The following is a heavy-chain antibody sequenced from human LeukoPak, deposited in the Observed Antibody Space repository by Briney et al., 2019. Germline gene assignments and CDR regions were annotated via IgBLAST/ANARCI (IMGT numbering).Heavy chain of an antibody. D-gene: IGHD3-3*01. J-gene: IGHJ3*02. V-gene: IGHV3-48*01. CDR2: IDARSGIV. Sequence: GSLRLSCAASGFTFTMFGMNWVRQAPGKGLEWVSYIDARSGIVYYADSVQGRFTISRDDAKDSVFLQMNSLRVDDTAVYYCARTYDFGRGPPGDAFDNWGQGTLVTVSS. CDR3: ARTYDFGRGPPGDAFDN. CDR1: GFTFTMFG.